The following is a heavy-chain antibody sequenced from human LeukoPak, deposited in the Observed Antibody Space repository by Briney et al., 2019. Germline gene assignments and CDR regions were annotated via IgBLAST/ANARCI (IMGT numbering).Heavy chain of an antibody. Sequence: PSETLSLTCTVSGGSISSSSYYWGWIRQPPGKGLEWIGSIYYSGSTYYNPSLKSRVTISVDTSKNQFSLKLSSVTAADTAVYYCARRSGSSGRKNPDFDYWGQGTLVTVSS. CDR2: IYYSGST. D-gene: IGHD6-19*01. CDR1: GGSISSSSYY. V-gene: IGHV4-39*01. J-gene: IGHJ4*02. CDR3: ARRSGSSGRKNPDFDY.